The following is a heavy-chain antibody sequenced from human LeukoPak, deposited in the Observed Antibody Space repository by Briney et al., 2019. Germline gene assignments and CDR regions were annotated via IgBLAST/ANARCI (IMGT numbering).Heavy chain of an antibody. CDR3: ARDPFTITVW. J-gene: IGHJ4*02. CDR1: GFTFSSHW. D-gene: IGHD5-12*01. CDR2: INSDGSIT. Sequence: PGGSLRLSCAASGFTFSSHWMHWVRQAPGKGLVWLSRINSDGSITSYADSVKGRFTISRDNAKNTLYLQMNSLRAEDTAVYYCARDPFTITVWWGQGTLVTVSS. V-gene: IGHV3-74*01.